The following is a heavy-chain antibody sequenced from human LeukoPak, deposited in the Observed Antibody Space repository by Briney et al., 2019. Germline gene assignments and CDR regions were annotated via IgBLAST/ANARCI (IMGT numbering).Heavy chain of an antibody. CDR2: IYHSGST. D-gene: IGHD2-2*01. CDR1: GGSISSGGYY. CDR3: AREHRTCSSTSCYNWFDP. Sequence: SETLSLTCTVSGGSISSGGYYWSWIRQPPGKGLEWIGYIYHSGSTYYNPSLKSRVTISVDRSKNQFSLKLSSVTAADTAVYYCAREHRTCSSTSCYNWFDPWGQGTLVTVSS. V-gene: IGHV4-30-2*01. J-gene: IGHJ5*02.